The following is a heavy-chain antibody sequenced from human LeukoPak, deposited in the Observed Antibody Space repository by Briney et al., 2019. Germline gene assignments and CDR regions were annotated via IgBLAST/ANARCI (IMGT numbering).Heavy chain of an antibody. CDR2: IYTSGNS. Sequence: SETLSLTCTVSGDSINRGGYYWSWFRQPAGKSLDCIGRIYTSGNSNYNPSLKSRGTISLDTSNNQFSLDLTSVTAADTAIYFCARLTPPFREFTEDAFDIWGQGTVVTVAS. J-gene: IGHJ3*02. V-gene: IGHV4-61*02. D-gene: IGHD4-23*01. CDR3: ARLTPPFREFTEDAFDI. CDR1: GDSINRGGYY.